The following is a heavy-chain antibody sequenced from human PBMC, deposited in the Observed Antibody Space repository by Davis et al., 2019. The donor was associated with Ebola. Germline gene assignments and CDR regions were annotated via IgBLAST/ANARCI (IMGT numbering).Heavy chain of an antibody. D-gene: IGHD2-15*01. J-gene: IGHJ6*02. Sequence: MPSETLSLTCTVSGGSISSSSYYWGWIRQPPGKGLEWSGSIYYSGSTYYNPSLKSRVTISVDTSKNQFSLKLSFVTAADTAVYYCAREGGVVVVAATTRYYYGMDVWGQGTTVTVSS. V-gene: IGHV4-39*02. CDR1: GGSISSSSYY. CDR2: IYYSGST. CDR3: AREGGVVVVAATTRYYYGMDV.